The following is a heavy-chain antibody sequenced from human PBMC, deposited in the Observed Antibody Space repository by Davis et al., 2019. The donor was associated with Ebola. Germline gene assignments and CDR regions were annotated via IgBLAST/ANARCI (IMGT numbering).Heavy chain of an antibody. CDR2: INHTGST. V-gene: IGHV4-34*01. CDR3: ARGLLVGEGNMGY. J-gene: IGHJ4*02. D-gene: IGHD3-16*01. Sequence: PSETLSLTCAVHGGSFSGYYWSWIRQPPGKGLEWIGEINHTGSTTYNPSLKSRVTISVDTSKNQFSLELNSATAADTAVYYCARGLLVGEGNMGYWGQGTLVTVSS. CDR1: GGSFSGYY.